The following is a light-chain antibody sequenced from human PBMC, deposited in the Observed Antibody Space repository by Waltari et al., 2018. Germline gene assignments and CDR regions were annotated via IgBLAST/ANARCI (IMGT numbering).Light chain of an antibody. V-gene: IGKV4-1*01. CDR1: QSVLYSSNNKNY. CDR2: WAS. Sequence: DIVMTQSPDSLPVSLGARATINCKPSQSVLYSSNNKNYLAWYQQKPGQPPKLLIYWASTRESGVPDRFSGSGSGTDFTLTISSLQAEDVAVYYCQQYYSTPNTFGQGTKLEIK. J-gene: IGKJ2*01. CDR3: QQYYSTPNT.